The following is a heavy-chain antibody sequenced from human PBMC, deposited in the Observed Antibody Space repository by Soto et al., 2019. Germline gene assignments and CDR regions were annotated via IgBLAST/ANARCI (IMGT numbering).Heavy chain of an antibody. V-gene: IGHV3-23*01. CDR2: ISGSGGST. CDR3: SVSPVQDRHFDY. CDR1: GFTFSSYA. J-gene: IGHJ4*02. Sequence: GGSLRLSCAASGFTFSSYAMSWVRQAPGKGLEWVSAISGSGGSTYYADSVKGRFTISRDNSKNTLYLQMNSLRAEDTAVYYGSVSPVQDRHFDYWCQGTWVNVAS. D-gene: IGHD1-1*01.